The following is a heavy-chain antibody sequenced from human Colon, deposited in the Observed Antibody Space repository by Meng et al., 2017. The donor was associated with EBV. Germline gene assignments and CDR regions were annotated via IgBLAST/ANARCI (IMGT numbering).Heavy chain of an antibody. CDR1: GVSISSNIR. CDR2: IDDSGST. J-gene: IGHJ4*02. CDR3: ARGKQDAWELLAY. D-gene: IGHD1-26*01. V-gene: IGHV4-4*02. Sequence: QVQLQDAGPGLVKPSGHLSLTCGVSGVSISSNIRWTWVRQPPGKGLEWIGDIDDSGSTNYNPSLNSRISISLDKSKNHFSLKVNSVTAADTAVYYCARGKQDAWELLAYWGQGALVTVSS.